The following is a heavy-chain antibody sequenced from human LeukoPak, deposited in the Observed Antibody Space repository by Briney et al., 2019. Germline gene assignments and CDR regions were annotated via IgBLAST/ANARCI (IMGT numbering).Heavy chain of an antibody. J-gene: IGHJ4*02. Sequence: AASMKVSCKSSGFTFTDHYMHWVRQGPGQGLEWMGYIGPHSTFTSSPQEFQGRVTMTRDASMSTAYMELIRLTSDDTAVYYCVREGEGPLSKDFDYWGQGTLVTVSS. CDR3: VREGEGPLSKDFDY. V-gene: IGHV1-2*02. CDR2: IGPHSTFT. CDR1: GFTFTDHY. D-gene: IGHD2/OR15-2a*01.